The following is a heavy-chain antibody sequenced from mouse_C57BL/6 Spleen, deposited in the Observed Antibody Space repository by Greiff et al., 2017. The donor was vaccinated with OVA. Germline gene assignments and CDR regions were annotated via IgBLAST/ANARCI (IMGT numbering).Heavy chain of an antibody. Sequence: EVKLVESEGGLVQPGSSMKLSCTASGFTFSDYYMAWVRQVPEKGLEWVANINYDGSSTYYLDSLKSRFIISRDNAKNILYLQMSSLKSDDTATYYCARGYGNYFDYWGQGTTLTVSS. CDR3: ARGYGNYFDY. V-gene: IGHV5-16*01. J-gene: IGHJ2*01. CDR1: GFTFSDYY. D-gene: IGHD2-1*01. CDR2: INYDGSST.